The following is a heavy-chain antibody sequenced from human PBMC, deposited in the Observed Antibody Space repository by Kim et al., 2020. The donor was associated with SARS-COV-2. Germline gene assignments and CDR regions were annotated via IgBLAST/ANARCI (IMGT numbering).Heavy chain of an antibody. V-gene: IGHV4-39*01. CDR2: IYYSGST. D-gene: IGHD6-19*01. CDR1: GGSISSSSYY. Sequence: SETLSLTCTVSGGSISSSSYYWGWIRQPPGKGLEWIGSIYYSGSTYYNPSLKSRVTISVDTSKNQFSLKLNSVTATDTAVYYCARTLVWGYDSGWYGYY. CDR3: ARTLVWGYDSGWYGYY. J-gene: IGHJ6*01.